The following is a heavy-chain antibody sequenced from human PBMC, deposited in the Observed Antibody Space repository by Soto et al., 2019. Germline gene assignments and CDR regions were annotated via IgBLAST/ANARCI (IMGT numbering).Heavy chain of an antibody. CDR2: IVVGSGNT. CDR1: GFTFTSSA. D-gene: IGHD3-22*01. J-gene: IGHJ4*02. V-gene: IGHV1-58*01. Sequence: AASVKVSCKASGFTFTSSAVQWVRQARGQRLEWIGWIVVGSGNTNYAQKFQERVTITRDMSTSTAYMELSSLRSEDTAVYYCAADPHYYDSSGYTDYWGQGTLVTVSS. CDR3: AADPHYYDSSGYTDY.